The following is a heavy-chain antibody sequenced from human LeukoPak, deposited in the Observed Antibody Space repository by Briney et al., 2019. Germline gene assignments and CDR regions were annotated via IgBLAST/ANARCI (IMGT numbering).Heavy chain of an antibody. CDR1: GGSISSGSYY. Sequence: PSQTLSLTCNVSGGSISSGSYYWSWIRQPAGKGLEWIGRIYTSGSTNYNPSLRSRVTISVDTSKNQFSLKLSSVTAADTAVYYCARLRRTMIPRNWFDPWGQGTLVTVCS. CDR2: IYTSGST. V-gene: IGHV4-61*02. D-gene: IGHD1/OR15-1a*01. J-gene: IGHJ5*02. CDR3: ARLRRTMIPRNWFDP.